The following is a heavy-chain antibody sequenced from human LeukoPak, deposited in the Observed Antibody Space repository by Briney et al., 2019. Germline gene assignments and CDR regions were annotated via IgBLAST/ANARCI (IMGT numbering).Heavy chain of an antibody. Sequence: SETLSLTCAVYGGSFSGYYWSWIGQPPGKGLEWIGEINHSGSTNYNPSLKSRVTISVDTSKNQFSLKLSSVTAADTAVYYCARATYCSGDSCYSGIFDYWGQGTLVTVSS. J-gene: IGHJ4*02. CDR3: ARATYCSGDSCYSGIFDY. D-gene: IGHD2-15*01. V-gene: IGHV4-34*01. CDR2: INHSGST. CDR1: GGSFSGYY.